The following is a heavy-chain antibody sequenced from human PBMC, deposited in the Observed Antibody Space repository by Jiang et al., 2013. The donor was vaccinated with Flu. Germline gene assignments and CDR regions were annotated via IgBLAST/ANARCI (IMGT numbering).Heavy chain of an antibody. Sequence: GLVKPSQTLSLTCTVSGGSISSGGYYWSWIRQHPGKGLEWIGYIYYSGSTYYNPSLKSRVTISVDTSKNQFSLKLSSVTAADTAVYYCASGGVRGAYGDLHHDAFDIWGQGTMVTVSS. J-gene: IGHJ3*02. CDR2: IYYSGST. D-gene: IGHD4-17*01. V-gene: IGHV4-31*03. CDR3: ASGGVRGAYGDLHHDAFDI. CDR1: GGSISSGGYY.